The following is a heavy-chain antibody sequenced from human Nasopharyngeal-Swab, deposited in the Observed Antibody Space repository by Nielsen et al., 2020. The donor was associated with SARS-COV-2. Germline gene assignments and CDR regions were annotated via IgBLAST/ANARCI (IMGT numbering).Heavy chain of an antibody. V-gene: IGHV3-73*01. D-gene: IGHD6-13*01. J-gene: IGHJ6*03. CDR3: TSSIAAAGSRYYYYYMDV. CDR1: GFTFSGSA. Sequence: GESLKISCAASGFTFSGSAMHWVRRASGKGLEWVGRIRSKANSYATAYAASVKGRFTISRDDSKNTAYLQMNSLKTEDTAVYYCTSSIAAAGSRYYYYYMDVWGKWTTVTVSS. CDR2: IRSKANSYAT.